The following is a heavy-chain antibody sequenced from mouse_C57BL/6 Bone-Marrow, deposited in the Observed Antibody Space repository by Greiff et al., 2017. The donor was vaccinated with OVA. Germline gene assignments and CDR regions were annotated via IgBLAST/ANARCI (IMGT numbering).Heavy chain of an antibody. CDR3: AREAYGSFYYFDY. CDR2: INPSSGYT. CDR1: GYTFTSYW. D-gene: IGHD2-10*02. V-gene: IGHV1-7*01. Sequence: QVQLQQSGAELAKPGASVKLSCKASGYTFTSYWMHWVKQRPGQGLEWIGYINPSSGYTKYNQKFKDKATLTADKSSSTAYMQLSSLTYEDSAVDYCAREAYGSFYYFDYWGQGTTLTVSS. J-gene: IGHJ2*01.